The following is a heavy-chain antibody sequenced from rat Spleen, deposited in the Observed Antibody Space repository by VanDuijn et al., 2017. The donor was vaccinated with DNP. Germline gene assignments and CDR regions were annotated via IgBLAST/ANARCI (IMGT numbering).Heavy chain of an antibody. J-gene: IGHJ2*01. Sequence: EVQLQESGPGLVKPSQSLSLTCSVTGYSITSNYWGWIRKFPGNKMEWMGYISYSGTTSYNPSLKSRISITRDTSQNQFFLQLNSVTTEDTATYYCARWNYYSSYFDYWGQGVMVTVSS. CDR2: ISYSGTT. CDR3: ARWNYYSSYFDY. V-gene: IGHV3-1*01. D-gene: IGHD1-2*01. CDR1: GYSITSNY.